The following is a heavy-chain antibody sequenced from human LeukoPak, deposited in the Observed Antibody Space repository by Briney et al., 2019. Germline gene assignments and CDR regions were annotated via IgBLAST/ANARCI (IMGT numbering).Heavy chain of an antibody. CDR3: ARDGSGYYSDAFDI. Sequence: GASVKVSCKASGYTFTGYYIHWVRQAPGQGLEWMGWINPYSGDTNYAPKSQGRVTMTRDTAISTTYMELSRLTSDDTAVYYCARDGSGYYSDAFDIWGQGTMVTVSS. CDR1: GYTFTGYY. D-gene: IGHD3-22*01. V-gene: IGHV1-2*02. J-gene: IGHJ3*02. CDR2: INPYSGDT.